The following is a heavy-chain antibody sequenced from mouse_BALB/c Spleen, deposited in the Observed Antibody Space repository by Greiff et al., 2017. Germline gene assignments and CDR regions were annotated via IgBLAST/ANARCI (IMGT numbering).Heavy chain of an antibody. CDR1: GFTFSSFG. CDR3: ARRGAGGNYVWFAY. Sequence: EVHLVESGGGLVQPGGSRKLSCAASGFTFSSFGMHWVRQAPEKGLEWVAYISSGSSTIYYADTVKGRFTISRDNPKNTLFLQMTSLRSEDTAMYYGARRGAGGNYVWFAYWGQGTLVTVSA. D-gene: IGHD2-1*01. CDR2: ISSGSSTI. V-gene: IGHV5-17*02. J-gene: IGHJ3*01.